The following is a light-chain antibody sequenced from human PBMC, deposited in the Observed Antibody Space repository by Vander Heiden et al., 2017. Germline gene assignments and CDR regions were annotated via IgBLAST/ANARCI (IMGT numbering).Light chain of an antibody. Sequence: DTQMTPSPSSLSGSVGDRDASHGRSSQGISNYLAWCQQKPGRLPKHLIYAASTMRAGVPSRFSGSGSWTDFSLTISSLQPEDVATYYCRKYNSAPLTFGEGTKVEIK. V-gene: IGKV1-27*01. J-gene: IGKJ4*01. CDR2: AAS. CDR1: QGISNY. CDR3: RKYNSAPLT.